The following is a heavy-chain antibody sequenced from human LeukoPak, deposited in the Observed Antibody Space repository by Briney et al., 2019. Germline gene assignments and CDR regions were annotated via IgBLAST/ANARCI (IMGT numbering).Heavy chain of an antibody. D-gene: IGHD6-19*01. V-gene: IGHV5-51*01. Sequence: GESLKTSCKGSGYSFITNWIGWVRQMPGKGLEWMGIIYPGDSDTRYSPSFQGQVTISADKSISTAYLQWSSLKASDTAMYYCASHTYTSGWSWGQGTLVTVSS. CDR1: GYSFITNW. J-gene: IGHJ5*02. CDR2: IYPGDSDT. CDR3: ASHTYTSGWS.